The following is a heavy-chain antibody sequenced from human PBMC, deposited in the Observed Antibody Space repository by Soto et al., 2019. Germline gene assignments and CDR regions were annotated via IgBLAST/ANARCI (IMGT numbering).Heavy chain of an antibody. Sequence: EVQLVESGGGLVQPGGSLRLSCAASGFTFSNFWMNWVRQAPGKGLEWVANIKPDGSEKYYVDSVKGRFTISRDNAKNSLYLQMNSLRVEDTAVYYCARRGSGYDPPFDYWGQGTLVTVSS. CDR3: ARRGSGYDPPFDY. J-gene: IGHJ4*02. V-gene: IGHV3-7*01. D-gene: IGHD5-12*01. CDR1: GFTFSNFW. CDR2: IKPDGSEK.